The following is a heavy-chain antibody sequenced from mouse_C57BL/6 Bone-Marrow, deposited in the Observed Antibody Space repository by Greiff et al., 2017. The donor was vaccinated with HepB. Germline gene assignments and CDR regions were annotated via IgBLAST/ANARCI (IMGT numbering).Heavy chain of an antibody. J-gene: IGHJ3*01. V-gene: IGHV1-26*01. Sequence: VQLQQSGPELVKPGASVKISCKASGYTFTDYYMNWVKQSHGKSLEWIGDINPNNGGTSYNQKFKGKATLTVDKSSSTAYMELRSLTSEDSAGYYCARWAWFAYWGQGTLVTVSA. CDR2: INPNNGGT. CDR1: GYTFTDYY. CDR3: ARWAWFAY.